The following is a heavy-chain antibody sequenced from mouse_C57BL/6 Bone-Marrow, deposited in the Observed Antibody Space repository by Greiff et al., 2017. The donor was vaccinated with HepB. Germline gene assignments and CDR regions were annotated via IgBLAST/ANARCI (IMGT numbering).Heavy chain of an antibody. CDR3: ARHLYYYGSSYGAMDY. D-gene: IGHD1-1*01. V-gene: IGHV5-4*01. Sequence: EVQRVESGGGLVKPGGSLKLSCAASGFTFSSYAMSWVRQTPEKRLEWVATISDGGSYTYYPDTVKGRFTISRDNAKNTLYLQMSRLKSEDTAMYYCARHLYYYGSSYGAMDYWGQGTSVTVSS. J-gene: IGHJ4*01. CDR1: GFTFSSYA. CDR2: ISDGGSYT.